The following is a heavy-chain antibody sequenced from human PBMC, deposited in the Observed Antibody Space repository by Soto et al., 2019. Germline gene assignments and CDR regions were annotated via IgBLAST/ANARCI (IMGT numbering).Heavy chain of an antibody. CDR1: GFTFSSYA. D-gene: IGHD3-22*01. CDR3: ARGGYYDSSGYYYHNGMDV. V-gene: IGHV3-30-3*01. CDR2: ISYDGSNK. Sequence: GGSLRLSCAASGFTFSSYAMHWVRQAPGKGLEWVAVISYDGSNKYYADSVKGRFTISRDNSKNTLYLQMNSLRAEDTAVYYCARGGYYDSSGYYYHNGMDVWGQGTTVTVSS. J-gene: IGHJ6*02.